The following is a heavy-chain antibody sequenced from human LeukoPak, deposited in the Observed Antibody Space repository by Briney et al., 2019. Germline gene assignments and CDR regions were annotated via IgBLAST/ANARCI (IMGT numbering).Heavy chain of an antibody. CDR1: GGSISSGDYY. CDR2: IHYSGSTY. CDR3: ARNAGNSDVDF. J-gene: IGHJ4*02. Sequence: SQTLSLTCTVSGGSISSGDYYWSWIRQPPGKGLEWIGYIHYSGSTYYYNPSLKSRVTISVDKSSNQFSLKLNSVTAADTAVYYCARNAGNSDVDFWGQGTLVTVSS. D-gene: IGHD4-23*01. V-gene: IGHV4-30-4*01.